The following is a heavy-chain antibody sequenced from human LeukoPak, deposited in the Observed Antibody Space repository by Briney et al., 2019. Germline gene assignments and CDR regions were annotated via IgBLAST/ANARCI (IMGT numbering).Heavy chain of an antibody. V-gene: IGHV4-59*01. Sequence: SETLSLTCTVSGGSISSYYWSWIRQPPGKGLEWIGYIYYSGSTNYNPSLKSRVTISVDTSKNQFSLKLSSVTAADTAVYYCARALIVATISSFYYYYGMDVWGQGTTVTVSS. CDR2: IYYSGST. CDR1: GGSISSYY. J-gene: IGHJ6*02. CDR3: ARALIVATISSFYYYYGMDV. D-gene: IGHD5-12*01.